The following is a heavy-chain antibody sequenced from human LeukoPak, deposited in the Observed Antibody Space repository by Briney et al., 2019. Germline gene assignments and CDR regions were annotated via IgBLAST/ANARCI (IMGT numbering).Heavy chain of an antibody. CDR1: GGSISSTNW. J-gene: IGHJ5*02. CDR3: ARDYLYASRRFDA. V-gene: IGHV4-4*02. CDR2: IYHSGSA. Sequence: KALETLSLTCAVSGGSISSTNWWSWVRQPPGKGLEWIGQIYHSGSANYNPSLKSRVTLSVDKSKNQFSLKVNSVTAADTAVYYCARDYLYASRRFDAWGQGTLVTVSS. D-gene: IGHD2-8*01.